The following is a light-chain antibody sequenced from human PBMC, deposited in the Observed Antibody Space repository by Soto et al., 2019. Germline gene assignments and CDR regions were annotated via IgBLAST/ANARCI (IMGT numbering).Light chain of an antibody. CDR2: SAS. CDR3: QRYGG. J-gene: IGKJ1*01. V-gene: IGKV3-20*01. Sequence: EIVLTQSPGTLSLSPGERATLSCRASQSVSSSHLAWYQQKPGQAPRLLIYSASSRATGIPDRFSGSGSGTDFTVTISRLEPEEFAEYYCQRYGGFGQGTKVDI. CDR1: QSVSSSH.